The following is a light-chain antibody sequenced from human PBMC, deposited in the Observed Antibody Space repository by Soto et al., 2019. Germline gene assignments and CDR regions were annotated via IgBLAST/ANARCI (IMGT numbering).Light chain of an antibody. J-gene: IGKJ1*01. V-gene: IGKV3-15*01. CDR3: QQYNTRWT. Sequence: EIVMTQSPATLSVSPGERATLSCRDRQSVGSNLAWYQQKPGQAPRLLIYGASTRAAGIPARFSGSGSGTEFTLIISSLQSEDSAVYFCQQYNTRWTFGPGTKVEIK. CDR2: GAS. CDR1: QSVGSN.